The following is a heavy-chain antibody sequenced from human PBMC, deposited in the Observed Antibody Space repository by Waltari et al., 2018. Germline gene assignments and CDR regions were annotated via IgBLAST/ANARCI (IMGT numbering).Heavy chain of an antibody. V-gene: IGHV4-59*11. CDR3: ARIGYCSGGSCHPLDY. D-gene: IGHD2-15*01. CDR2: IYYSGST. Sequence: QVQLQESGPGLVKPSETLSLTCTVPGGSISSHFWSWIRRPPGKGLEWIGYIYYSGSTNYNPSLKSRVTISVDTSKNQFSLKLSSVTAADTAVYYCARIGYCSGGSCHPLDYWGQGTLVTVSS. CDR1: GGSISSHF. J-gene: IGHJ4*02.